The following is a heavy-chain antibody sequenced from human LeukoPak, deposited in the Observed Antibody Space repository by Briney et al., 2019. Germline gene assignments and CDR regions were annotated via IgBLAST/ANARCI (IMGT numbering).Heavy chain of an antibody. D-gene: IGHD3-22*01. CDR2: ISGSGGST. Sequence: PGGSLRLSCAASGFTFSSYAMSWVGQAPGKGLEWVSAISGSGGSTYYADSVKGRFTIYRDNSKNTLYVQMNRLREEDRGVYYCAKDPVTMIVVVIPYYFDYWGQGTLVTVSS. CDR1: GFTFSSYA. CDR3: AKDPVTMIVVVIPYYFDY. J-gene: IGHJ4*02. V-gene: IGHV3-23*01.